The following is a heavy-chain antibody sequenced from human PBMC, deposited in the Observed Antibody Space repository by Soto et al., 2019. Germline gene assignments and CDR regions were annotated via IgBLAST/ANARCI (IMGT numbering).Heavy chain of an antibody. Sequence: QITLKESGPTLVKPTQTLTLTCTFSGFSLSTSGVGVGWIRQPPGKALEWLALIYWDDDRRYSPSLKSRLTITKDTSKYQVVLTMTDMDPVDTATYYCAHSYVVAESTTDFDYWGQGTLVTVSS. CDR2: IYWDDDR. CDR3: AHSYVVAESTTDFDY. CDR1: GFSLSTSGVG. D-gene: IGHD2-15*01. J-gene: IGHJ4*02. V-gene: IGHV2-5*02.